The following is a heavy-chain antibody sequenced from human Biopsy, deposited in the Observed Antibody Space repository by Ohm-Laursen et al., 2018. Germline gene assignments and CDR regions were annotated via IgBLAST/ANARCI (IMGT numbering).Heavy chain of an antibody. CDR1: GGSFSGYD. D-gene: IGHD4/OR15-4a*01. CDR3: ARGPYGDNAGAFDV. V-gene: IGHV4-34*01. Sequence: SETLSLTCAVDGGSFSGYDWTWIRQPPGKGLEWVGEFSHTGTTIYNPSLKSRLTISVDKPKNHFSLRLTSVTAADTATYFCARGPYGDNAGAFDVWGQGTVVTVSS. J-gene: IGHJ3*01. CDR2: FSHTGTT.